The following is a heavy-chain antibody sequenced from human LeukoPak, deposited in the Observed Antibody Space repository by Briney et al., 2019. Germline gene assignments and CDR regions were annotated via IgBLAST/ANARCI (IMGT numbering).Heavy chain of an antibody. V-gene: IGHV3-30*18. J-gene: IGHJ6*02. CDR3: AKDTRYSSSWSFGYYGMDV. CDR1: GFTFSSYG. Sequence: GGSLRLSCAASGFTFSSYGMHWVRQAPGKGLEWVAVISYDGSNKYYADSVKGRFTVSRDNSKNTLYLQMNSLRAEDTAVYYCAKDTRYSSSWSFGYYGMDVWGQGTTVTVSS. D-gene: IGHD6-13*01. CDR2: ISYDGSNK.